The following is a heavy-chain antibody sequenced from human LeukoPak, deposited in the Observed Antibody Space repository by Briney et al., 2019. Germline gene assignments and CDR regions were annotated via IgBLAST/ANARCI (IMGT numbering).Heavy chain of an antibody. CDR3: ARACSSTSCLYYYCMDV. J-gene: IGHJ6*02. V-gene: IGHV1-18*01. D-gene: IGHD2-2*01. CDR1: GYTFTSYG. CDR2: ISAYNGNT. Sequence: GASVKVSCKASGYTFTSYGISWVRQAPGQGLEWMGWISAYNGNTNYAQKLQGRVTMTTDTSTSTAYMELRSLRSDDTAVYYCARACSSTSCLYYYCMDVWGQGTTVTVSS.